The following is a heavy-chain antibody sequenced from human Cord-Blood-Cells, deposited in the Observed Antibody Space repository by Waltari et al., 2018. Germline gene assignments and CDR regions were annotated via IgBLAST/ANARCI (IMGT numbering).Heavy chain of an antibody. D-gene: IGHD5-12*01. CDR2: IYSGGST. J-gene: IGHJ4*02. V-gene: IGHV3-53*01. CDR1: GFTVSSNY. Sequence: EVQLVESGGGVIQPGWSLRLSGAASGFTVSSNYLSWVRQAPGKELEWVSVIYSGGSTYYAESVKGRFTISRDNAKNTLYLQMNSLRAEDTAVYYCARDSCYDYKGLDYWGQGTLVTVSS. CDR3: ARDSCYDYKGLDY.